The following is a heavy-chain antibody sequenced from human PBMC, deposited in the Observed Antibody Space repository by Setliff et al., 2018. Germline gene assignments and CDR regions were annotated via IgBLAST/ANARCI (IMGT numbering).Heavy chain of an antibody. Sequence: NPSETLSLTCDVSGYSISSGHYWGWIRQPPGKGLEWIGSMYPGRNTYYNPSLKSRLTMSVDTSKNQFTLKVISVTAADTAVYYCARLSCSSNSCPFDFWVQGTLVTVSS. D-gene: IGHD2-2*01. CDR3: ARLSCSSNSCPFDF. V-gene: IGHV4-38-2*01. CDR2: MYPGRNT. CDR1: GYSISSGHY. J-gene: IGHJ4*02.